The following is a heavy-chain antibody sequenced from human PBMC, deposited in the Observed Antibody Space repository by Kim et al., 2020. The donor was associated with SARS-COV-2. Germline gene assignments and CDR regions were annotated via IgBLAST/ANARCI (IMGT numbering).Heavy chain of an antibody. CDR1: GGSISSSSYY. Sequence: SETLSLTCTVSGGSISSSSYYWGWIRQPPGKGLEWIGSIYYSGSTYYNPSLKSRVTISVDTSKNQFSLKLSSVTAADTAVYYCAIHNKYYGSGSYPSLLAFDIWGQGTMVTVSS. D-gene: IGHD3-10*01. J-gene: IGHJ3*02. CDR2: IYYSGST. V-gene: IGHV4-39*01. CDR3: AIHNKYYGSGSYPSLLAFDI.